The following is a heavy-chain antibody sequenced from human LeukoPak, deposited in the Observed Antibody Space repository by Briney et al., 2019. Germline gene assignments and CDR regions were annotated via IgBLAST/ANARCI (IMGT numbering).Heavy chain of an antibody. CDR1: GYTFTGYY. CDR3: ARAVGYCSSTSCHPQFDY. J-gene: IGHJ4*02. D-gene: IGHD2-2*01. CDR2: INPNSGGT. V-gene: IGHV1-2*02. Sequence: ASVKVSCKASGYTFTGYYMHWVRQAPGQGLEWMGWINPNSGGTNYAQKFQGRVTMTRDTSISTAYMELSRLRSDDTAVYYCARAVGYCSSTSCHPQFDYWGQGTLVTVSS.